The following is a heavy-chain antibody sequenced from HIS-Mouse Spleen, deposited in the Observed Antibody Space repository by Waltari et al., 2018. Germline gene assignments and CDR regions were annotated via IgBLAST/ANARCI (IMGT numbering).Heavy chain of an antibody. V-gene: IGHV2-70*15. CDR2: IDWDDDK. CDR1: GFSLSTSGMC. J-gene: IGHJ4*02. CDR3: ARIAEGYTSGWYAFDY. Sequence: VTLRESGPALVTPTQTLTLTCTLSGFSLSTSGMCGSWIRLPPGKALEWLARIDWDDDKYYSTSLKTRLTISRDTSKNQVVLTMTNMHPLDTATYYCARIAEGYTSGWYAFDYWGQGTLVTVSS. D-gene: IGHD6-19*01.